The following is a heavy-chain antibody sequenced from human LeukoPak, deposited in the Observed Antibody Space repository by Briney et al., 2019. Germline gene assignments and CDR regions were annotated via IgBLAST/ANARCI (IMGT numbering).Heavy chain of an antibody. CDR3: ARYYIEGRCFDY. D-gene: IGHD3-10*01. Sequence: ASVKVSCKASGYTFTGYYIHWVRQAPGQGLEWMGWINPNSGGTNYAQKFQGRVTMTRDTSIRPAYMELSRLRSDDTAMYYCARYYIEGRCFDYWGQGTLVTVSS. CDR2: INPNSGGT. V-gene: IGHV1-2*02. CDR1: GYTFTGYY. J-gene: IGHJ4*02.